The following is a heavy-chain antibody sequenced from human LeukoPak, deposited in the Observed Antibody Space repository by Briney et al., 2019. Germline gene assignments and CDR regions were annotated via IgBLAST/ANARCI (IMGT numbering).Heavy chain of an antibody. Sequence: SETLSLTCSVSGDFITAYYWSWLRQPPGKGLEWIGYVYYTGSTEYNPSLRSRVTISLDMSKQQFSLNLTSVTAADTAVYYCASNTGTVFDYWGQGALVTVSS. CDR3: ASNTGTVFDY. J-gene: IGHJ4*02. CDR1: GDFITAYY. D-gene: IGHD7-27*01. V-gene: IGHV4-59*01. CDR2: VYYTGST.